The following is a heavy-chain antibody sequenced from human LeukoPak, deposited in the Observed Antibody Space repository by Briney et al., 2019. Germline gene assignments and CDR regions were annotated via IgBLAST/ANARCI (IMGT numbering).Heavy chain of an antibody. CDR1: GGSISSYY. CDR3: ARRSEQTPYFEY. D-gene: IGHD2-15*01. Sequence: SETLSLTCTVSGGSISSYYWSWIRQPPGKGLEWIGYIYYSGSTNYNPSLKSRVTISVDTSKNQFSLKLSSVTAADTAMYYCARRSEQTPYFEYWGQGTLVTVSS. V-gene: IGHV4-59*01. CDR2: IYYSGST. J-gene: IGHJ4*02.